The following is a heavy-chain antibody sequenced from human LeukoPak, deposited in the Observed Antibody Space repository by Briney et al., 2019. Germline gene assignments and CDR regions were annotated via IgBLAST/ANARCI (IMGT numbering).Heavy chain of an antibody. D-gene: IGHD6-6*01. CDR2: IYTSGST. CDR1: GGSISSGSYY. Sequence: SETLSLTCTVSGGSISSGSYYWSWIRQPAGKGLELIGRIYTSGSTNYNPSLKSRVTISVDTSKNQFSLKLSSVTAADTAVYYCARAYSSSFAPFDYWGQGTLVTVSS. J-gene: IGHJ4*02. V-gene: IGHV4-61*02. CDR3: ARAYSSSFAPFDY.